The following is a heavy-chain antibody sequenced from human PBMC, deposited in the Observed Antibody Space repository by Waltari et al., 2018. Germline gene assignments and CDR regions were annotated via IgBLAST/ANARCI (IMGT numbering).Heavy chain of an antibody. Sequence: QVQLVQSGAEVKKPGASVKVSCKASGYTFTGYYMHWVRQAPGQGLEWMGWTKPNSGGTNYAQKFQGRVTMTRDTSISTAYMELSRLRSDDTAVYYCARVGMATISTDAFDIWGQGTMVTVSS. V-gene: IGHV1-2*02. CDR1: GYTFTGYY. J-gene: IGHJ3*02. CDR2: TKPNSGGT. CDR3: ARVGMATISTDAFDI. D-gene: IGHD5-12*01.